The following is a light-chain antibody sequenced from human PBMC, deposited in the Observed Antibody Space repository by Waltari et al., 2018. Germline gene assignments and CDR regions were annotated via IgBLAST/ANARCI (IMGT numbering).Light chain of an antibody. V-gene: IGLV2-14*01. J-gene: IGLJ3*02. CDR3: ASYRDTGTPWV. CDR1: SSDVGGYNY. CDR2: NVS. Sequence: QSALTQPASVSGSPGQSLAISCTGTSSDVGGYNYVSLYQQHPGKAPKLMISNVSKRPSGVSNRFSGSKSGNTASLTISGLQAEDEGDYYCASYRDTGTPWVFGGGTKVTVL.